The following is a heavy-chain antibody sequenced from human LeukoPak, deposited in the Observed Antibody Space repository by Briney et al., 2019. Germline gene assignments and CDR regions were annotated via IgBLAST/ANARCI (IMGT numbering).Heavy chain of an antibody. D-gene: IGHD1-26*01. J-gene: IGHJ5*02. CDR3: ARDNSVGDNAWWFDP. CDR1: GYTFTSYY. CDR2: INPTGGST. Sequence: ASVKVSCKASGYTFTSYYMHWVRQAPGQGLEWMGLINPTGGSTGYAQKFQGRVTMTRDMSTSTDYMECSSLRSEDTAIYYCARDNSVGDNAWWFDPWGQGTLVTVPS. V-gene: IGHV1-46*01.